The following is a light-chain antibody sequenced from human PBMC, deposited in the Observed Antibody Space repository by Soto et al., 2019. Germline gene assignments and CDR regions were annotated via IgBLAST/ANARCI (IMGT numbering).Light chain of an antibody. CDR2: VAS. CDR3: QQYGSSLTWT. J-gene: IGKJ1*01. CDR1: QSVFNNY. V-gene: IGKV3-20*01. Sequence: ESVLTQSPGTLSLSPGERVTLSCRASQSVFNNYLAWYQQKPGQAPRLLIYVASTRATGIPDRFGGSGSGTDFTLNITRLEPEDFAVYYCQQYGSSLTWTVGQGTTVEIK.